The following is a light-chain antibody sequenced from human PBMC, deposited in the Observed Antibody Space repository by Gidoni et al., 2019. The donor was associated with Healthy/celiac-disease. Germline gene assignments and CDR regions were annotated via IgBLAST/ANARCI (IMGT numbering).Light chain of an antibody. CDR1: SSDVGTYNF. V-gene: IGLV2-23*01. CDR2: DGS. CDR3: CSYAGSSTWV. J-gene: IGLJ3*02. Sequence: QSALTQPASVSGSPGPPITTSCTGTSSDVGTYNFVSWYQQHPGKAPKLMIYDGSKRPSGVSQRFSGSKSGNTASLTISGLQAEDEADYFCCSYAGSSTWVFGGGTKLTAL.